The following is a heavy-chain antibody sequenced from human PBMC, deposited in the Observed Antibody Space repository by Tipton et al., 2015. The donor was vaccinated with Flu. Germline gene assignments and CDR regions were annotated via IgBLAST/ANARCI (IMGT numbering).Heavy chain of an antibody. CDR3: ASGGDYYDSSGYSPLSYYYMDV. V-gene: IGHV4-59*01. Sequence: TLSLTCTVSGGSISSYYWSWIRQPPGKGLEWIGYIYYSGSTNYNPSLKSRVTISVDTSKNQFSLKLSSVTAADTAVYYCASGGDYYDSSGYSPLSYYYMDVWVKGTTVTVSS. CDR2: IYYSGST. J-gene: IGHJ6*03. CDR1: GGSISSYY. D-gene: IGHD3-22*01.